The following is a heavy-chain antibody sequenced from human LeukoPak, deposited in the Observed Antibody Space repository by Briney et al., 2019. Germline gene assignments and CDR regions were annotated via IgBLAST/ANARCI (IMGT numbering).Heavy chain of an antibody. CDR2: INHSGST. CDR3: ARIGAGGSYYWRNWFDP. J-gene: IGHJ5*02. D-gene: IGHD1-26*01. CDR1: GGSFSGYY. V-gene: IGHV4-34*01. Sequence: PSETLSLTCAVYGGSFSGYYWSWIRQPPGKGLEWIGEINHSGSTNYNPSLKSRVTIPVDTSKNQFSLKLSSVTAADTAVYYCARIGAGGSYYWRNWFDPWGQGTLVTVSS.